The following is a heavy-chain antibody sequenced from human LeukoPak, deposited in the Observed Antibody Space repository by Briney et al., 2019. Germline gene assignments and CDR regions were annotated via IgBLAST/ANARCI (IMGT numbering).Heavy chain of an antibody. V-gene: IGHV1-18*01. CDR1: GYTFTGYG. CDR2: ISAYNGNT. J-gene: IGHJ1*01. CDR3: ARLGRYCSGGSCYEYFQH. D-gene: IGHD2-15*01. Sequence: ASVKVSCKASGYTFTGYGISWVRQAPGQGLEWMGWISAYNGNTNYAQKLQGRVTMTTDTSTSTAYMELRSLRSDDTAVYYCARLGRYCSGGSCYEYFQHWGQGTLVTVSS.